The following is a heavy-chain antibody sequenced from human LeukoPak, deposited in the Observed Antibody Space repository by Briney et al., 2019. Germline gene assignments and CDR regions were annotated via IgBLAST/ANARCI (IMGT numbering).Heavy chain of an antibody. CDR3: ARGPYRAYFDY. CDR1: GGSFSGYY. CDR2: INHSGST. D-gene: IGHD1-26*01. Sequence: SETLSLTCAVYGGSFSGYYWSWIRQPPGKGLEWIGEINHSGSTNYNPSLKSRVTISVDTSKNQFSLKLSSVTAADTAVYYCARGPYRAYFDYWGQGTLVTVSS. J-gene: IGHJ4*02. V-gene: IGHV4-34*01.